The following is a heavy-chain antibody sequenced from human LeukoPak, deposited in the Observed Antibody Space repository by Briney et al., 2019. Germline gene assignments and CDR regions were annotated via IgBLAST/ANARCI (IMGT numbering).Heavy chain of an antibody. Sequence: GGSLRLSCAASGFTFSSYAMSWVRQAPGKGLEWVSRISGSGGSTHYTDSVKGRFTISRDNSRNTLYLQMNSLRAEDTAIYYCAKVTGGDMITYGGLDYWGQGTLVTVSS. V-gene: IGHV3-23*01. J-gene: IGHJ4*02. CDR2: ISGSGGST. CDR1: GFTFSSYA. CDR3: AKVTGGDMITYGGLDY. D-gene: IGHD3-16*01.